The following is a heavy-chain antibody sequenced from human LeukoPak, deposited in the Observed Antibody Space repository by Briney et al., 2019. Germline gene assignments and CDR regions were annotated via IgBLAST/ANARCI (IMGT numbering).Heavy chain of an antibody. D-gene: IGHD6-13*01. V-gene: IGHV1-18*01. CDR2: ISAYNGNT. Sequence: ASVKVSCKASGYTFTSYGISWVRQAPGQGLEWMGWISAYNGNTNYAQKLQGRVTMTTDTSTSTAYMELRSLRSDDTAVYYCARTAVGIAAAGRGFDPWGQGTLVTVSS. J-gene: IGHJ5*02. CDR3: ARTAVGIAAAGRGFDP. CDR1: GYTFTSYG.